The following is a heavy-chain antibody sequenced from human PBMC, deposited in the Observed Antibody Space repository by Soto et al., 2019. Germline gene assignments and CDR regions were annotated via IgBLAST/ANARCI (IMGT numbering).Heavy chain of an antibody. CDR1: GFTFSGYA. J-gene: IGHJ4*02. V-gene: IGHV3-23*01. CDR3: AKDPTY. Sequence: GGSLRLSCAASGFTFSGYAMNWVRQAPGKGLEWVSAVSGSGDTTFYADSVKGRFAISRDNSKNTLYLQMSSLRAEDTAVYYCAKDPTYWSQGALVTVSS. CDR2: VSGSGDTT.